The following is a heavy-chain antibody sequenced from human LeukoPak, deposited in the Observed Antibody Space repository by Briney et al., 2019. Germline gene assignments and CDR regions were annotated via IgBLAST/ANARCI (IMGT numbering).Heavy chain of an antibody. CDR2: ISWNSGSI. CDR3: ARDGYYFDY. CDR1: GFTFDDYA. V-gene: IGHV3-9*01. Sequence: TGGSLRLSCAASGFTFDDYAMHWVRQAPGKGLEWVSGISWNSGSIGYADSVKGRFTISRDNAKNSLYLQMNSLRAEDTAVYYCARDGYYFDYWGQGTLVTVSS. J-gene: IGHJ4*02.